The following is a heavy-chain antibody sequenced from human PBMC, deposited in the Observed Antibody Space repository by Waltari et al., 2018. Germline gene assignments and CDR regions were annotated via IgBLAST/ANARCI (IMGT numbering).Heavy chain of an antibody. Sequence: QVQLQESGPGLVKPSQTLSLTCTVSGDSITSNSFYWNCVRQPAGKGLECIGRFYSSEYNNYNPALMSRVTISRDTSKKQFFLKLTSVTAADTAFYYCAREVTKVELGRRLPHFFDSWGQGTLVTVSS. V-gene: IGHV4-61*02. CDR1: GDSITSNSFY. J-gene: IGHJ4*02. CDR3: AREVTKVELGRRLPHFFDS. D-gene: IGHD7-27*01. CDR2: FYSSEYN.